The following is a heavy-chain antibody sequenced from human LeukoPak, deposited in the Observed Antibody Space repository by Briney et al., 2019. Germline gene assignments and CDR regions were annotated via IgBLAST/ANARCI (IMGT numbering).Heavy chain of an antibody. D-gene: IGHD3-22*01. Sequence: GRSLRLSCAASGFTFSNYAMHWVRQAPGKGLEWVAVISYDGTNKYYADSVKGRFTISRDNSKNTMYLQMNSLRAEDTAMYYCARAPMSYDSSGFGGAFDIWGQGTKVTVSS. V-gene: IGHV3-30-3*01. CDR2: ISYDGTNK. CDR3: ARAPMSYDSSGFGGAFDI. J-gene: IGHJ3*02. CDR1: GFTFSNYA.